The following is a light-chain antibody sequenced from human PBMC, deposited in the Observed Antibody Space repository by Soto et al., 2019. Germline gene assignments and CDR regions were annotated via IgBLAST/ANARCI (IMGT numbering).Light chain of an antibody. V-gene: IGLV2-14*03. CDR1: SSDVGGFNY. CDR3: GSYTTSSAHVV. CDR2: DVT. J-gene: IGLJ2*01. Sequence: QSVLTQPASVSGSPGQSITISCTGTSSDVGGFNYVSWYQQHPGKAPKLMIYDVTNRPSGVSNRFSGSKSDNTASLTISGLQAEDEADYYCGSYTTSSAHVVFGGGTKLTVL.